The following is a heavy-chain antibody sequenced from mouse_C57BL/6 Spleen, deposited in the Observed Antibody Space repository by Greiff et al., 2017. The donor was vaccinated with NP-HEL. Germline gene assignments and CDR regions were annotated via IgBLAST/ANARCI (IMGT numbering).Heavy chain of an antibody. V-gene: IGHV6-6*01. CDR3: TGGIYYDYDEGAWFAY. J-gene: IGHJ3*01. D-gene: IGHD2-4*01. CDR2: IRNKANNHAT. CDR1: GFTFSDAW. Sequence: EVKLQESGGGLVQPGGSMKLSCAASGFTFSDAWMDWVRQSPEKGLEWVAEIRNKANNHATYYAASVKGRFTISRDDSKSSVYLQMNSLRAEDTGIYYCTGGIYYDYDEGAWFAYWGQGTLVTVSA.